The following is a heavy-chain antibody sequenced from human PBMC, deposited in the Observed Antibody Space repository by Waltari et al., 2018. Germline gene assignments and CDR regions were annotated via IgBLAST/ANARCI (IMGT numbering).Heavy chain of an antibody. Sequence: QVQLQESGPGLVKPSQTLSLACPVSGGSISSGSYFWSWIRQPAGKGLEWIGRIYADGSTNYNPSLKSRVTISVDTSKNQFSLNLSSVTAADTAVYYCARADYDFWTLWGQGTLVSVSS. CDR3: ARADYDFWTL. V-gene: IGHV4-61*02. D-gene: IGHD3-3*01. J-gene: IGHJ4*02. CDR2: IYADGST. CDR1: GGSISSGSYF.